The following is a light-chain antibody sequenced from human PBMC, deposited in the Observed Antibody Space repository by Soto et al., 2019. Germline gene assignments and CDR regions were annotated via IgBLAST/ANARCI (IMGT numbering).Light chain of an antibody. J-gene: IGKJ2*01. CDR3: QQYGSSPAAYT. Sequence: EIVLTQSPATLSLSPGERATLSCRASQSISGYLGWYQQKPGQAPRLLIYAVSNRAAGIPARFSGSGSGTDFTLTISSLEPEDFSVYYCQQYGSSPAAYTFGQGTKLEIK. CDR1: QSISGY. CDR2: AVS. V-gene: IGKV3-11*01.